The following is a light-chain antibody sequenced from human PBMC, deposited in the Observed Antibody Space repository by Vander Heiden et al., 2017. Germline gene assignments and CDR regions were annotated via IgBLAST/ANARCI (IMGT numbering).Light chain of an antibody. V-gene: IGKV3-20*01. CDR3: QQDGSSLLT. J-gene: IGKJ4*01. CDR2: GAS. Sequence: EIELTQSPRTPSLSPGDRATLSCRASQSVSSSYLAWYQQKPGQAPRLLIYGASSRATGIPDRCSGSGSGTDFTLTISRLEPEDFAVYYCQQDGSSLLTFGGGTKVEIK. CDR1: QSVSSSY.